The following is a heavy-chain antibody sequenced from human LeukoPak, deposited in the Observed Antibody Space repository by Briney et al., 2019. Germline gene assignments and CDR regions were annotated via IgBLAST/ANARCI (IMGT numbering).Heavy chain of an antibody. J-gene: IGHJ4*02. D-gene: IGHD6-19*01. Sequence: ASVKVSCKASGYTFTGYYMHWVRQAPGQGLEWMGWINPNSGGTNYAQKFQGRVTMTRDTSTSTAYMELRSLRSDDTAVYYCARIQWLVQDYWGQGTLVTVSS. CDR2: INPNSGGT. V-gene: IGHV1-2*02. CDR3: ARIQWLVQDY. CDR1: GYTFTGYY.